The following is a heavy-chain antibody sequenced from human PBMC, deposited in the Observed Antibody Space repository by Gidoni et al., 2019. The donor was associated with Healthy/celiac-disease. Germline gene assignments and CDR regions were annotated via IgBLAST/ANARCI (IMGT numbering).Heavy chain of an antibody. Sequence: QVQLVQSGAAVEKPGPSVKVSCKASGGTFSSYAISWVREPPGQGLEWMGRIIPILGIANYAQKFQGRVTITADKSTSTAYMELSSLRSEDTAVYYCASIAAAGTGYFDYWGQGTLVTVSS. V-gene: IGHV1-69*04. CDR1: GGTFSSYA. J-gene: IGHJ4*02. CDR3: ASIAAAGTGYFDY. D-gene: IGHD6-13*01. CDR2: IIPILGIA.